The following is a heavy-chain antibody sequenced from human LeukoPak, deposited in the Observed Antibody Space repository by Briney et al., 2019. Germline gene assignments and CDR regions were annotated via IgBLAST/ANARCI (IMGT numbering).Heavy chain of an antibody. Sequence: SETLSLTCTVSGYSISSGYFWGWIRQPPGKGLECIGTIYHSGSTYYNPSLKSRVTISVDTSKNQFSLKLNSVTAADTAVYYCARLRSGIAAAGIFDYWGQGTLVTVSS. V-gene: IGHV4-38-2*02. CDR1: GYSISSGYF. CDR2: IYHSGST. J-gene: IGHJ4*02. D-gene: IGHD6-13*01. CDR3: ARLRSGIAAAGIFDY.